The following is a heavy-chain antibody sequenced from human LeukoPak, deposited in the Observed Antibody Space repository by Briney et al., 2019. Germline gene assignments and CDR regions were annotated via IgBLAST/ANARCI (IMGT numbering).Heavy chain of an antibody. CDR3: ARHNSPYYYDSSGTNQLDY. V-gene: IGHV4-39*01. Sequence: PSETLSLTCTVSGGSISSSSYYWGWICQPRGKGLEWIGSIYYSGSTYYNPSLKSRVTISVDTSKNQFSLKLSSVTAADTAVYYCARHNSPYYYDSSGTNQLDYWGQGTLVTVSS. J-gene: IGHJ4*02. CDR2: IYYSGST. CDR1: GGSISSSSYY. D-gene: IGHD3-22*01.